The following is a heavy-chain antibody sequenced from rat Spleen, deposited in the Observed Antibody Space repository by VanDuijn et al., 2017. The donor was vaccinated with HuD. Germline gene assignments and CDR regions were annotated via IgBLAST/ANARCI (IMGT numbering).Heavy chain of an antibody. CDR1: GFTFNNYW. CDR3: ARHNVTTGDYFDY. CDR2: ITNTGNTP. Sequence: EVQLVESGGGLVQPGRSLKLSCVASGFTFNNYWMTWIRQAPGNGLEWIASITNTGNTPYYSQSVKGRFTISRENAKNTLYLQMDSLRSEDTATYYCARHNVTTGDYFDYWGQGVMVTVSS. V-gene: IGHV5-31*01. J-gene: IGHJ2*01. D-gene: IGHD1-10*01.